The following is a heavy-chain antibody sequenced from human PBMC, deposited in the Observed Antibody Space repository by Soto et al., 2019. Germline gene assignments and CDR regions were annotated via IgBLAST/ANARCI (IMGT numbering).Heavy chain of an antibody. V-gene: IGHV4-59*01. CDR2: IYYSGST. CDR1: GGSISGYY. D-gene: IGHD3-10*01. CDR3: ARGEHSEGSGSYYNDAFDI. J-gene: IGHJ3*02. Sequence: SETLSLTCTVSGGSISGYYWGWIRQPPGRGLEYIGYIYYSGSTNYNPSLKSRVTISVDTSKNQFSLKLSSVTAADTAVYYCARGEHSEGSGSYYNDAFDIWGQGTMVTVSS.